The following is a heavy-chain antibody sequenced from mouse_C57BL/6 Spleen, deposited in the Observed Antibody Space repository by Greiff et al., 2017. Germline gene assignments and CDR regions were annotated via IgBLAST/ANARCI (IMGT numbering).Heavy chain of an antibody. V-gene: IGHV5-12*01. CDR1: GFTFSDYY. D-gene: IGHD1-1*01. CDR2: ISNGGGST. J-gene: IGHJ1*03. CDR3: ARPIITSYWYFDV. Sequence: EVKLMESGGGLVQPGGSLKLSCAASGFTFSDYYMYWVRQTPEKRLEWVAYISNGGGSTYYPDTVKGRFTISRDNAKNTLYLQMSRLKSEDTAMYYCARPIITSYWYFDVWGTGTTGTVSS.